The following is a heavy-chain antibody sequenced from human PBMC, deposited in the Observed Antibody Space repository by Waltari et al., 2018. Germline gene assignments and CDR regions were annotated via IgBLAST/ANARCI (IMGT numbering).Heavy chain of an antibody. Sequence: QVQLVESGGGVVQPGRSLRLSCEASEFTFSSIAMHWVRQAPGKGLEWVAVISYNGRNIYYVDSVKGRFTISRDNSKKTLYMQMNSLRAEDTAVYYCARDYCDRTNCHGMDVWGQGTTVTVSS. CDR3: ARDYCDRTNCHGMDV. CDR1: EFTFSSIA. CDR2: ISYNGRNI. D-gene: IGHD3-22*01. V-gene: IGHV3-30*04. J-gene: IGHJ6*02.